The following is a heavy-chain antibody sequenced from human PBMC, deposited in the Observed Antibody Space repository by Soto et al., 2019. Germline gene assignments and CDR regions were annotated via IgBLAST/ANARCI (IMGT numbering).Heavy chain of an antibody. CDR3: TTLWRDSSGWNHDS. D-gene: IGHD6-19*01. J-gene: IGHJ4*02. CDR2: VKSPADGGTT. Sequence: EGQLVESGGGVVKPGGSLRLSCVASGFSFNYIYMTWVRQGPGKGLEWVGHVKSPADGGTTHYAAPVQGRFTISRDDSKNTVYLQMDSLKTDDTAVYYCTTLWRDSSGWNHDSWGQGTLVTVSS. V-gene: IGHV3-15*01. CDR1: GFSFNYIY.